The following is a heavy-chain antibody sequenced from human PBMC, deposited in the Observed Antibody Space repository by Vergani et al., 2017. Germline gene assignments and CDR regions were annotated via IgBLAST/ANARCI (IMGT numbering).Heavy chain of an antibody. CDR2: IKSKTDGGPT. CDR1: GFTFSNAW. V-gene: IGHV3-15*01. D-gene: IGHD4-11*01. J-gene: IGHJ4*02. Sequence: EVQLVESGGGLVKPGGSLRLSCAASGFTFSNAWMSWVRQAPGKGLEWVGRIKSKTDGGPTDYAAPVKGRFTISRDYSKNTLYLQMNSLKTEDTAVYYCTTDPMTTVIIDYWGQGTLVTVSS. CDR3: TTDPMTTVIIDY.